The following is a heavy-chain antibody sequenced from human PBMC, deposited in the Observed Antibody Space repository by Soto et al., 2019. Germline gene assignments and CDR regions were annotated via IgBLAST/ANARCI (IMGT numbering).Heavy chain of an antibody. Sequence: QVQLQQWGAGPLRPLETLSLTCGVSGGSFSGYYWAWIRQSPGKGLEWIGEINDRGSINYNPSLKSRVRTAVDTAKNHYSLKLRSVTAADTAVYYCARESHDILTGPPWVWYFDLWGRGTLVTVSS. CDR3: ARESHDILTGPPWVWYFDL. CDR2: INDRGSI. J-gene: IGHJ2*01. CDR1: GGSFSGYY. D-gene: IGHD3-9*01. V-gene: IGHV4-34*01.